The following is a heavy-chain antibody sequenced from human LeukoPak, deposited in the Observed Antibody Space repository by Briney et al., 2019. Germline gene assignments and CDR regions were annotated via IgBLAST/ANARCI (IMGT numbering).Heavy chain of an antibody. CDR1: GLTFSSEW. CDR3: TSAKSLLRY. V-gene: IGHV3-15*01. J-gene: IGHJ4*02. CDR2: IKNTADGGTI. Sequence: GGSLRLSCAASGLTFSSEWMGWVRQAPGKGLEWVGRIKNTADGGTIDYAAAVKGRFTISGDDSKKTLYLQMNSLKSEDTALYYCTSAKSLLRYWGQGTLVTVSS. D-gene: IGHD2-15*01.